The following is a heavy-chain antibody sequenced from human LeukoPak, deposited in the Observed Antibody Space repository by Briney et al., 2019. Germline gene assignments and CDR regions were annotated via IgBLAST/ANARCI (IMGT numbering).Heavy chain of an antibody. Sequence: PSETLSLTCTVSGGSISSYYWSWIRKPPGPGLEWIWYIYTSGSTNYYPSLKSRVTISVDASKNQFSLNLSSVTAADTAVYYCARVDGGYCSGGSCYSNRFDPWGQGTLVTVSS. J-gene: IGHJ5*02. V-gene: IGHV4-4*09. CDR1: GGSISSYY. CDR2: IYTSGST. CDR3: ARVDGGYCSGGSCYSNRFDP. D-gene: IGHD2-15*01.